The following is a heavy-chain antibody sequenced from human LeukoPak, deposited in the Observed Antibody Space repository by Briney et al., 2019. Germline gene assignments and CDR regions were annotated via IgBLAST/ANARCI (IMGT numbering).Heavy chain of an antibody. CDR2: MYTGGST. CDR1: GFSVSDSY. Sequence: GGSLRLSCAASGFSVSDSYMSWVRQAPGKGLEWLSVMYTGGSTYYADSVKGRFTISRDNSKNTLYLQMNSLRAEDTAVYYCAKAVVPGRRVLTDNWFDPWGQGTLVTVSS. J-gene: IGHJ5*02. CDR3: AKAVVPGRRVLTDNWFDP. V-gene: IGHV3-53*01. D-gene: IGHD3-9*01.